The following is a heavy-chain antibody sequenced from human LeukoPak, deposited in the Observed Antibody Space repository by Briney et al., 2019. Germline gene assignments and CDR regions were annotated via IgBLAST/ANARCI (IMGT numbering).Heavy chain of an antibody. CDR3: AKAYFGESFGS. V-gene: IGHV3-48*01. D-gene: IGHD3-10*01. CDR2: ISGSSKTI. CDR1: GFTFSTYS. J-gene: IGHJ4*02. Sequence: GGSLRLSCAASGFTFSTYSMNWVRQAPGKGLEWLSYISGSSKTIDYANSVRGRFTVSRDNAKNSLYLQMNSLRAEDTAVYYCAKAYFGESFGSWGQGTLVTVSS.